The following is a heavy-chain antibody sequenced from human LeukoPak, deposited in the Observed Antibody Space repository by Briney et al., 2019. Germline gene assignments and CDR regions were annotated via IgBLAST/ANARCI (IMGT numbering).Heavy chain of an antibody. V-gene: IGHV3-7*01. Sequence: GETLRLTCTASGFTFSSYWMSWVRQAPGKGLEWVANIKQDGSEKYYVDSVKGRFTISRDNAKNSLYLQMNSLRAEDTAVYYCARSSYDSSGYYPPDAAFDIWGQGTMVTVSS. CDR2: IKQDGSEK. D-gene: IGHD3-22*01. CDR3: ARSSYDSSGYYPPDAAFDI. J-gene: IGHJ3*02. CDR1: GFTFSSYW.